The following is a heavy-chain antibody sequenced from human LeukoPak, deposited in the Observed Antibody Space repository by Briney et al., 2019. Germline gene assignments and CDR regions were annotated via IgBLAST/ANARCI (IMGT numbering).Heavy chain of an antibody. CDR3: AKDLTRPYCGGDCYSVVDY. V-gene: IGHV3-66*01. D-gene: IGHD2-21*01. Sequence: GGSLRLSCAASGFTVSSNYMSWVRQAPGKGLEWVSVIYSGGSTYYADSVKGRFTISRDNSKNTLYLQMNSLRAEDTAVYYCAKDLTRPYCGGDCYSVVDYWGQGTLVTVSS. CDR2: IYSGGST. J-gene: IGHJ4*02. CDR1: GFTVSSNY.